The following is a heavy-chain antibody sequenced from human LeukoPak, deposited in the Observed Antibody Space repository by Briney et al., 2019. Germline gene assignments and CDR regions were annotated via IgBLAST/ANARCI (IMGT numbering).Heavy chain of an antibody. Sequence: ASVKVSCKASGYTFTDYYIHWVRQAPGQGLEWMAWINPNSGGTYYAQNFHDRITLTRDTSISTAYMELSRLRSDDTAIYYCARANALYCSSTSCLFDYWGQGTWSPSPQ. D-gene: IGHD2-2*01. CDR2: INPNSGGT. CDR1: GYTFTDYY. V-gene: IGHV1-2*02. J-gene: IGHJ4*02. CDR3: ARANALYCSSTSCLFDY.